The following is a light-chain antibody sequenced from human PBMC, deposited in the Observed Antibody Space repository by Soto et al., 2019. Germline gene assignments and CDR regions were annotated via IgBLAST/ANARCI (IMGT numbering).Light chain of an antibody. CDR2: AAS. Sequence: DIRMTQSPPSLSAFVGDKVTITCRASHDIDNFLAWYHQKPGEVPKLLIYAASTLESGASSRFSGSGAGTVFTLTISSLQPADVGSYYCQRYDSVPRTFGQGTKVEVK. V-gene: IGKV1-27*01. CDR3: QRYDSVPRT. CDR1: HDIDNF. J-gene: IGKJ1*01.